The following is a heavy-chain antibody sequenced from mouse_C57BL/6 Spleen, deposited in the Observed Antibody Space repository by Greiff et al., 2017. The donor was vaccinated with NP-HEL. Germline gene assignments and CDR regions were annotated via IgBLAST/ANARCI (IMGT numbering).Heavy chain of an antibody. CDR1: GFNIKDYY. J-gene: IGHJ1*03. D-gene: IGHD1-1*01. V-gene: IGHV14-1*01. CDR3: TTGSTTVVGYFDV. Sequence: EVQLQQSGAELVRPGASVKLSCTASGFNIKDYYMHWVKQRPEQGLAWIGRIDPEYGDTEYAPKFQGKATMTADTSSNTAYLQLSSLTSEDTAVYYCTTGSTTVVGYFDVWGTGTTVTVSS. CDR2: IDPEYGDT.